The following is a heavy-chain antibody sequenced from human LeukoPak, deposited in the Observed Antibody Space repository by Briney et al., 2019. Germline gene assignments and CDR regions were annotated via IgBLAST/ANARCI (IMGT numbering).Heavy chain of an antibody. Sequence: GGSLRLSCAASGFTVSSNYMSWVRQAPGKGLEWVSVIYSGGSTYYADSVKGRFTISRDNSKNTLYLQRNSLRAEDTAVYYCARDFPPLTTVVKDYWGQGTLVTVSS. V-gene: IGHV3-66*01. CDR3: ARDFPPLTTVVKDY. J-gene: IGHJ4*02. D-gene: IGHD4-23*01. CDR1: GFTVSSNY. CDR2: IYSGGST.